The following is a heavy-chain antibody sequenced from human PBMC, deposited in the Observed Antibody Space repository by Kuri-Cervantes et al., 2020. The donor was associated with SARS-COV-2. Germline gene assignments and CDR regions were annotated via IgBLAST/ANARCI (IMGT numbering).Heavy chain of an antibody. J-gene: IGHJ4*02. V-gene: IGHV4-38-2*01. D-gene: IGHD1-26*01. CDR2: ISDSGTT. CDR1: GYSISSHA. Sequence: GSLRLSCAVSGYSISSHAWGWFRQSPEKGLEWIGTISDSGTTYYNPSLESRLTISADTSNNHFSLKLTSVTAADPAVYYCARQGGSPPPHYFDYWGQGTLVTVSS. CDR3: ARQGGSPPPHYFDY.